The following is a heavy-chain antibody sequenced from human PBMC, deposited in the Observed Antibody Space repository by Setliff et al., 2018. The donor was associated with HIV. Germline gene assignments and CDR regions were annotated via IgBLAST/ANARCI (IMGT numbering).Heavy chain of an antibody. J-gene: IGHJ4*02. V-gene: IGHV4-38-2*02. Sequence: SETLSLTCTVSGYSISSSYYGGWIRQPPGKGPEWIGYITYSGSAYYNPSLKSRVTISIDTSNNQISLRLSSVTAADTAMYYCVRDDYGYNGKGFDYWGPGTLVTVSS. CDR1: GYSISSSYY. CDR3: VRDDYGYNGKGFDY. D-gene: IGHD4-17*01. CDR2: ITYSGSA.